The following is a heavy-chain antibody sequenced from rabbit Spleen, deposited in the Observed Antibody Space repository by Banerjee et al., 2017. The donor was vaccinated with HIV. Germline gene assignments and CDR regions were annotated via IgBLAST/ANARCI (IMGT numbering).Heavy chain of an antibody. D-gene: IGHD8-1*01. V-gene: IGHV1S7*01. CDR2: IYAARGTT. J-gene: IGHJ6*01. CDR3: ARDTGSSFSTYGMDL. Sequence: APGKGLEWIGIIYAARGTTDYASWVNGRFTISSDNAQTTVDLKMTSLTVADTATYFCARDTGSSFSTYGMDLWGPGTLVTVS.